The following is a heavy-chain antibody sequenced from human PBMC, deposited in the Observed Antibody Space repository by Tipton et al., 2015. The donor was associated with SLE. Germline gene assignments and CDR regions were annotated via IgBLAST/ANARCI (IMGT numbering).Heavy chain of an antibody. CDR1: GGSISRYH. CDR2: IFTNGST. CDR3: ARDTGGYYYGLDV. J-gene: IGHJ6*02. V-gene: IGHV4-4*07. Sequence: LRLSCTVSGGSISRYHWSWIRQPADQELAWIGRIFTNGSTKYNPSLNSRVTMSVDTSKNQLFLKVTSVTAADTAVYYCARDTGGYYYGLDVWGQGTTVTVSS. D-gene: IGHD1-14*01.